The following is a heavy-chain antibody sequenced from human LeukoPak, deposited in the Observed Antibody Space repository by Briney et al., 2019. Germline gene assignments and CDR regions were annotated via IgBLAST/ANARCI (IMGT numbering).Heavy chain of an antibody. V-gene: IGHV1-18*01. J-gene: IGHJ2*01. CDR1: GYTFTSYG. D-gene: IGHD6-19*01. CDR2: ISAYNGNT. Sequence: ASVKVSCKASGYTFTSYGISWVRQAPGQGLEWMGWISAYNGNTKYAQKLQGRVTMTTDTSTSTAYMELRSLRSDDTAGYYCARVVRGSSGGFLARDYSYLDLWGRGTLVTVSS. CDR3: ARVVRGSSGGFLARDYSYLDL.